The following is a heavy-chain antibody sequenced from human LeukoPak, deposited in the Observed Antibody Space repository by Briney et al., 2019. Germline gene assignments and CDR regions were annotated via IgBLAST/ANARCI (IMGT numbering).Heavy chain of an antibody. V-gene: IGHV3-23*01. Sequence: GGSLRLSCAASGFTFSSYAMSWVRQAPGKGLEWVSAISGSGGSTYYADSVKGRFTISRDNSKNTLYLQMNSLRAEDTAIYYCAKLKDIDLGWGIDIWGQGTTVTVS. J-gene: IGHJ6*02. CDR1: GFTFSSYA. CDR2: ISGSGGST. CDR3: AKLKDIDLGWGIDI. D-gene: IGHD2-15*01.